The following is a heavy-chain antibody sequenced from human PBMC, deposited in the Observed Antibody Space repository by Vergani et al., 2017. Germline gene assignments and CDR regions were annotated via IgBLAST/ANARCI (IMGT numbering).Heavy chain of an antibody. V-gene: IGHV4-59*01. D-gene: IGHD3-10*01. CDR3: SRAHSGGWFDP. CDR1: GGPISSYY. CDR2: IYYSGST. Sequence: QVQLQESGPGLVKPSETLSLTCTVSGGPISSYYWSWIRQPPGKGLEWIGYIYYSGSTNYNPSLKSRVTISVDTSKNQFPLKLSSVTAADTAVYYWSRAHSGGWFDPWGQGTLVTVSS. J-gene: IGHJ5*02.